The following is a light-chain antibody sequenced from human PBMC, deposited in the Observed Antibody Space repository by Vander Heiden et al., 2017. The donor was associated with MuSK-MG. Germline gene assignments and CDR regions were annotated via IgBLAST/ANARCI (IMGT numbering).Light chain of an antibody. Sequence: AIQMTQSPSSLSASVGDRVTITCRSSQGIRSDLTWYQQKPGKAPKLLIYAASSLQSGVPSRFSGSGSGTDFTLTISSLQPEDSATYYCLQDDSYPLTFAQGTKVEIK. CDR2: AAS. CDR1: QGIRSD. CDR3: LQDDSYPLT. J-gene: IGKJ2*01. V-gene: IGKV1-6*01.